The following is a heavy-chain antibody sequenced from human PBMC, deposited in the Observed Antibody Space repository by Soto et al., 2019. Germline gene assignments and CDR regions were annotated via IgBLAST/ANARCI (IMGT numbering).Heavy chain of an antibody. J-gene: IGHJ4*02. D-gene: IGHD6-13*01. V-gene: IGHV1-18*01. Sequence: QVQLVQSGAEVKKPGASVKVSCKASGYTFTSYGISWVRQAPGQGLEWMGWSSAYNGNTNYSQKLQGRVTITTDTTTTTAYMELRSLRSDDTAVYYCARDWAAAGPLDYWGQGTLVTVSS. CDR3: ARDWAAAGPLDY. CDR1: GYTFTSYG. CDR2: SSAYNGNT.